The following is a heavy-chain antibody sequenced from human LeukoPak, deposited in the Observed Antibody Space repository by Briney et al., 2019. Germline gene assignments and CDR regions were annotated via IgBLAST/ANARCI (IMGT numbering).Heavy chain of an antibody. Sequence: PSETLSLTCAVSGYSISSGYYWGWIRQPPGKGLEWFGSIYHSGSTYYNPSLKSQVTISLDTSKTHFSLKLSSVTAADTAVYYCARQKRIKYCSSTSCYVFDYWGQGTLVTVSS. V-gene: IGHV4-38-2*01. CDR1: GYSISSGYY. CDR3: ARQKRIKYCSSTSCYVFDY. D-gene: IGHD2-2*01. CDR2: IYHSGST. J-gene: IGHJ4*02.